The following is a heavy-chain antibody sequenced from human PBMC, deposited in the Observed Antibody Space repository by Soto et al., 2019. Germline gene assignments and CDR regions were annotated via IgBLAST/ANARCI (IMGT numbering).Heavy chain of an antibody. D-gene: IGHD3-16*02. CDR3: AREGVPSLDGYYHGMDV. J-gene: IGHJ6*02. CDR2: IIPIFGTA. Sequence: ASVKVSCKASGGTFSSYAISWVRQAPGQGLEWMGGIIPIFGTANYAQKFQGRVTITADESTSTAYMELSSLRSEDTAVYYCAREGVPSLDGYYHGMDVWGQGTTVTVSS. CDR1: GGTFSSYA. V-gene: IGHV1-69*13.